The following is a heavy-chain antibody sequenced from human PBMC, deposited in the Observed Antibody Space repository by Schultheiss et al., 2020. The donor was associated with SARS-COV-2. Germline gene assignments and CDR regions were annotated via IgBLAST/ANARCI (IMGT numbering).Heavy chain of an antibody. D-gene: IGHD5-18*01. CDR3: ASLPPLWLRSPDY. CDR2: INHSGST. CDR1: GRSFSGYY. V-gene: IGHV4-34*01. Sequence: SETLSLTCAVYGRSFSGYYWSWIRQPPGKGLEWIGEINHSGSTNYNPSLKSRVTISVDTSKNQFSLKLSSVTAADTAVYYCASLPPLWLRSPDYWGQGTLVTVSS. J-gene: IGHJ4*02.